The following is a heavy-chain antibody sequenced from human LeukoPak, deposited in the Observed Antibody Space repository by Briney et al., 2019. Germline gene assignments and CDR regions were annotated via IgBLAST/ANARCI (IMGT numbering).Heavy chain of an antibody. CDR2: IYSGGST. CDR1: GFTVSSKY. Sequence: GGSLRLSCAASGFTVSSKYMSWVRQAPGKGLEWVSVIYSGGSTYYADSVKGRFTISRDNSKNTLYLQMNSVRAEDTAVYYCARGCSSTSCYGFDYWGQGALVTVSS. V-gene: IGHV3-53*01. J-gene: IGHJ4*02. CDR3: ARGCSSTSCYGFDY. D-gene: IGHD2-2*01.